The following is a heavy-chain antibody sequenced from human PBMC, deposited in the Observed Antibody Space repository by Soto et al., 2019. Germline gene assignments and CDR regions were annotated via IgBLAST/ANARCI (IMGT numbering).Heavy chain of an antibody. CDR2: ISGSGGST. CDR1: GFTFSSYA. D-gene: IGHD3-3*01. J-gene: IGHJ4*02. CDR3: AKNNDLWDY. Sequence: PGGSLRLSCAASGFTFSSYALSCVSQARGKGLEWFSAISGSGGSTYYADSVKGRFTISRDNSKNTLYLQMNSLRAEDTAVYYCAKNNDLWDYWGQGTLVTVSS. V-gene: IGHV3-23*01.